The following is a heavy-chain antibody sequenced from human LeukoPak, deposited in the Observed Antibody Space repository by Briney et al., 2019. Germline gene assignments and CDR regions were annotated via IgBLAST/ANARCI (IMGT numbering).Heavy chain of an antibody. CDR2: ISRSGGNI. CDR1: RFTFSNFA. J-gene: IGHJ4*02. V-gene: IGHV3-23*01. CDR3: AKVPRGAGNSSGY. Sequence: PGGSLRLSCAASRFTFSNFAMNWVRQAPGKGLEWVSTISRSGGNIYYADSVKGRFTISRDNSKNTLYLQMNSLRAEDTAIYYCAKVPRGAGNSSGYWGQGTLVTVSS. D-gene: IGHD3-3*01.